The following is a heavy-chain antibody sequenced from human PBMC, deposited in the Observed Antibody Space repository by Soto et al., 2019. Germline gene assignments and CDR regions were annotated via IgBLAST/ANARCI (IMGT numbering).Heavy chain of an antibody. Sequence: SETLSLTCTVSGGSVSSGSYYWSWIRQPPGKGPEWIGYIYYSGSTNYNPSLKSRVTISVDTSKNQFSLKLSSVTAADTAVYYCARVSAAVAGTQDSYGMDVWGQGTTVTVSS. CDR3: ARVSAAVAGTQDSYGMDV. J-gene: IGHJ6*02. V-gene: IGHV4-61*01. CDR2: IYYSGST. D-gene: IGHD6-19*01. CDR1: GGSVSSGSYY.